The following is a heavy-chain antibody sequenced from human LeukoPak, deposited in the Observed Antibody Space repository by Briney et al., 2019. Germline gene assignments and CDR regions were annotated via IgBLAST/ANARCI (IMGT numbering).Heavy chain of an antibody. CDR3: ARDRGVLRYFDWLFEFDY. CDR1: GYTFTRYY. D-gene: IGHD3-9*01. V-gene: IGHV1-46*01. J-gene: IGHJ4*02. CDR2: INPSGGST. Sequence: ASVKVSCKASGYTFTRYYIHWVRQAPGQGLEWMGTINPSGGSTSYAQKFQGRLTVTRDMSTSQVYMELSSLGSEDTAVYYCARDRGVLRYFDWLFEFDYWGQGTLVTVSS.